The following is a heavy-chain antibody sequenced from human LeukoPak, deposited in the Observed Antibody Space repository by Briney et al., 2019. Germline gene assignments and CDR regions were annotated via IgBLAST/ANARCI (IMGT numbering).Heavy chain of an antibody. Sequence: PGGSPRLSCAASGFAFGNYAMGWVRQAPGKGLEWVSSIDSSGTYTPSAESVKGRFTISRDNSENTTYLQLNSLRAEDTAVYSCAKISTVTENFDHWGQGTLVTVSS. CDR1: GFAFGNYA. CDR2: IDSSGTYT. CDR3: AKISTVTENFDH. V-gene: IGHV3-23*05. D-gene: IGHD4-17*01. J-gene: IGHJ4*02.